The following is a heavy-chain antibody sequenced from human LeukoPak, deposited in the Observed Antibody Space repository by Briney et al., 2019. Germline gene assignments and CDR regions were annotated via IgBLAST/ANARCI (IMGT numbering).Heavy chain of an antibody. CDR1: GGSISSYY. V-gene: IGHV4-59*01. D-gene: IGHD6-25*01. Sequence: PSETLSLTCTVSGGSISSYYWSWIRQPPGKGLEWIGYIYYSGSTNFNPSLKSRVTISVDTSKNQFSLKLSSVTAADTAVYYCARAKIGSAYNWFDPWGQGTLVTVSS. CDR2: IYYSGST. J-gene: IGHJ5*02. CDR3: ARAKIGSAYNWFDP.